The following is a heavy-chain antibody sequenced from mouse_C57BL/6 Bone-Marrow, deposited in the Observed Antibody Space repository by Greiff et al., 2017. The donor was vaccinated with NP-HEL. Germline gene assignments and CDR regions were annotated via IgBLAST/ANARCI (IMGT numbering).Heavy chain of an antibody. CDR2: IYPGDGDT. CDR1: GYAFSSSW. CDR3: ARREDGNYDGDY. Sequence: QVQLQQSGPELVKPGASVKMSCTASGYAFSSSWMNWVKQRPGKGLGWIGRIYPGDGDTNYNGKFKGKATLTADKSSSTAYMQLSSLTTEDSAVYFCARREDGNYDGDYWGKGTSVTVSS. J-gene: IGHJ4*01. D-gene: IGHD2-1*01. V-gene: IGHV1-82*01.